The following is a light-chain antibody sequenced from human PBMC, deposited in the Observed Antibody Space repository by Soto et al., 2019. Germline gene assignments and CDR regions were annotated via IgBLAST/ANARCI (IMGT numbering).Light chain of an antibody. CDR2: GAS. V-gene: IGKV3-20*01. Sequence: EIVLTQSPGTLSLSPGERATLSCRASQSVSNNYLAWYQQKPGQAPRLLIYGASSRATGIPDRFSGSGSGTDFTLTISRLEPEDFAVCYCQQYGSSPRTFGQGTKVEIK. CDR3: QQYGSSPRT. J-gene: IGKJ1*01. CDR1: QSVSNNY.